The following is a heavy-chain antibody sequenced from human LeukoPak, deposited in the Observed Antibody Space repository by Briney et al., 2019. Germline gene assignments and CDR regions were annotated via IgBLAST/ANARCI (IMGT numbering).Heavy chain of an antibody. J-gene: IGHJ5*02. CDR3: ARDGSSWYPNWFDP. CDR2: ISSSSSTI. Sequence: GGPLRLSCEASGFTFSSYSRNWVRKAPGKGLEGVSYISSSSSTIYHADSVKGRFTISRDNAKNSLYLQMNSLRAEDTAVYYCARDGSSWYPNWFDPWGQGTLVTVSS. D-gene: IGHD6-13*01. V-gene: IGHV3-48*04. CDR1: GFTFSSYS.